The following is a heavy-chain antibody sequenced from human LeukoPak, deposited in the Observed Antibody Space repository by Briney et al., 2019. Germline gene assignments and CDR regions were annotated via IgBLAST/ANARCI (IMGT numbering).Heavy chain of an antibody. CDR3: ARQYSSSWYVNGSLDY. J-gene: IGHJ4*02. D-gene: IGHD6-13*01. CDR2: ITGSSSYI. V-gene: IGHV3-21*01. Sequence: PGGSLILSCVASGFTFSSYSMKWVRQAPGKGLEWVSSITGSSSYIYYADSVRGRFTISRDDAKNSLYLQMDSLRAEDTAVYYCARQYSSSWYVNGSLDYWGQGTLVTVSS. CDR1: GFTFSSYS.